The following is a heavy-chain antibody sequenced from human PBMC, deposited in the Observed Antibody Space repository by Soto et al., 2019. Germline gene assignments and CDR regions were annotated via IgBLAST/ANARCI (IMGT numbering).Heavy chain of an antibody. Sequence: GASVKVSCKASGYTFTSYYMHWVRQAPGQGLEWMGIINPSGGSTSYAQKFQGRFTISRDNSQNTLYLQMNSLRAEDTAVYYCARDYGASPFDNWGQGSLVTVSS. CDR3: ARDYGASPFDN. CDR1: GYTFTSYY. D-gene: IGHD4-17*01. J-gene: IGHJ4*02. CDR2: INPSGGST. V-gene: IGHV1-46*01.